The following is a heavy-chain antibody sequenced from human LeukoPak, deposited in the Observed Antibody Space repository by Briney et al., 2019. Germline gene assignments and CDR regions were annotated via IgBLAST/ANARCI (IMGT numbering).Heavy chain of an antibody. CDR3: AREKLRDGAFDI. V-gene: IGHV3-21*01. CDR1: GFTFSSYS. D-gene: IGHD5-24*01. CDR2: ISSSSSSYI. Sequence: PWGSLRLSCAASGFTFSSYSMNWVRQAPGKGLEWVSSISSSSSSYIYYADSVKGRFTISRDNAKNSLYLQMNSLRAEDTAVYYCAREKLRDGAFDIWGQGTMVTVSS. J-gene: IGHJ3*02.